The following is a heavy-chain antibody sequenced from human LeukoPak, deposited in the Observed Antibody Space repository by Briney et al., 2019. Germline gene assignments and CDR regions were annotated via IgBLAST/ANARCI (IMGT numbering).Heavy chain of an antibody. CDR3: ASNEYGDLGFDY. J-gene: IGHJ4*02. D-gene: IGHD4-17*01. CDR1: GFTFSSYW. CDR2: IRYDGSNK. Sequence: GGSLRLSCAASGFTFSSYWMHWVRQAPGKGLEWVAFIRYDGSNKYYADSVKGRFTVSRDNSKNTLYLQMNSLRAEDTAVYYCASNEYGDLGFDYWGQGTLVTVSS. V-gene: IGHV3-30*02.